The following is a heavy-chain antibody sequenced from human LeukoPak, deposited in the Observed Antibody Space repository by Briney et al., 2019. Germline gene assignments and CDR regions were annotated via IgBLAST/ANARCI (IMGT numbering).Heavy chain of an antibody. CDR2: IYTSGST. CDR3: ASGTALEIGFDY. CDR1: GGSISSYY. V-gene: IGHV4-4*09. J-gene: IGHJ4*02. D-gene: IGHD1-1*01. Sequence: PSETLSLTCTVSGGSISSYYWSWIRQPPGKGLEWIGYIYTSGSTNYNPSLKSRVIISVDTSKNQFSLKLSSVTAADTAVYYCASGTALEIGFDYWGQGTLVTVSS.